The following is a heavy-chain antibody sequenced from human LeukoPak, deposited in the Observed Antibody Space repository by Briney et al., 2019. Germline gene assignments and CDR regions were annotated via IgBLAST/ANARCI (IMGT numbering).Heavy chain of an antibody. J-gene: IGHJ6*02. CDR2: IYYSGSS. V-gene: IGHV4-59*01. CDR3: ARVYCSTTSCNDYYYYGMDV. Sequence: SETLSLTCTVSGGSIRSYYWSWIRQSPGKGLEWIGYIYYSGSSNYNPSLKSRVTISVDTSKNQFSLKLSSVTAADTAVYYCARVYCSTTSCNDYYYYGMDVWGQGTTVTVSS. CDR1: GGSIRSYY. D-gene: IGHD2-2*01.